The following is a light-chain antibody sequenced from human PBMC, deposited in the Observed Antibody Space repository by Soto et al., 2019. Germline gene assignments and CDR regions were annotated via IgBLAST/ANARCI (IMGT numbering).Light chain of an antibody. Sequence: EIVLTQSPATLSLSPGERGTISCRASESVTNYLAWYQQKPGQAPRLLVYDVSNRATGIPARFSGGGSGTDFTLTISGPEPEDFAVYYCQQRSSWTLTFGGGTKVDIK. J-gene: IGKJ4*01. V-gene: IGKV3-11*01. CDR2: DVS. CDR3: QQRSSWTLT. CDR1: ESVTNY.